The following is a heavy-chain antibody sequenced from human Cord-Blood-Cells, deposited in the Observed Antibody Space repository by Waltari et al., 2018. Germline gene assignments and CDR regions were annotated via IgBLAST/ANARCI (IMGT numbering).Heavy chain of an antibody. CDR3: AKGRRHALDY. CDR1: GFTFSCCA. D-gene: IGHD2-2*01. CDR2: ISGSGGST. V-gene: IGHV3-23*01. J-gene: IGHJ4*02. Sequence: EVQLLESGGGMVQPGGSQRLACAASGFTFSCCAMGWVRQAPGKGLEWVAAISGSGGSTYYADSVKGRFTISRDNSKNTLYLQMNSLRAEDTAVYYCAKGRRHALDYWGQGTLVTFSS.